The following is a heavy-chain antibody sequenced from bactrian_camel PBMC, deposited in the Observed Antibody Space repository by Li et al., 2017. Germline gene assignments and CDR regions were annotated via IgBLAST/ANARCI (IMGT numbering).Heavy chain of an antibody. V-gene: IGHV3S6*01. J-gene: IGHJ6*01. CDR1: GFTFSSYY. CDR2: IYLDGTQT. CDR3: ATDYPVRYRKVFPGVGY. D-gene: IGHD3*01. Sequence: VQLVESGGGSVQARGSLRLSCAASGFTFSSYYMTWVRQAPDKGLEWVSGIYLDGTQTYYADSVKGRFSISRDNTKNTVYLQMDSLKTEDTALYHCATDYPVRYRKVFPGVGYSGQGTQVTVS.